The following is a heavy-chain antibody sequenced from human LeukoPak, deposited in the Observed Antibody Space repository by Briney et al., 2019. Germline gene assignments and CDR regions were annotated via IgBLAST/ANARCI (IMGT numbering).Heavy chain of an antibody. D-gene: IGHD3-10*02. CDR1: GGSISTFY. Sequence: ASETLSLTCTVSGGSISTFYWSWIRQPPGKGLEWIGYIYYTGNTNYNPSLKSRVTISVDTSKNQFSLKLSSVTAADTAVYFCARVQSADYDRAFDIWGQGTMVTVSS. V-gene: IGHV4-59*01. CDR3: ARVQSADYDRAFDI. J-gene: IGHJ3*02. CDR2: IYYTGNT.